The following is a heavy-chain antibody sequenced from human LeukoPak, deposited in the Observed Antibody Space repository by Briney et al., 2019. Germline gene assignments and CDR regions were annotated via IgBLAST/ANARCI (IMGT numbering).Heavy chain of an antibody. J-gene: IGHJ4*02. D-gene: IGHD1-14*01. CDR2: IKNDGTTT. V-gene: IGHV3-74*01. Sequence: GGPLRLSCTASGFSIRNYWMHWVRQAPGKGLVWVSRIKNDGTTTTYADSVEGRFTISRDNAKNTVYLQMSSLRGEDTGVYYCATDAAGLEYWGQGTLVTVSS. CDR1: GFSIRNYW. CDR3: ATDAAGLEY.